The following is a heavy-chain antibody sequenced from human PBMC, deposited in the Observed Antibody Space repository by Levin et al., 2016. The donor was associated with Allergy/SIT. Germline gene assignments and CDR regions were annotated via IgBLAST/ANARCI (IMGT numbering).Heavy chain of an antibody. Sequence: RQAPGKGLEWIGSIYYSGSTYYNPSLKSRVTISVDTSKNQFSLKLSSVTAADTAVYYCARDGYGDYGGRLDYWGQGTLVTVSS. V-gene: IGHV4-39*02. CDR2: IYYSGST. CDR3: ARDGYGDYGGRLDY. D-gene: IGHD4-17*01. J-gene: IGHJ4*02.